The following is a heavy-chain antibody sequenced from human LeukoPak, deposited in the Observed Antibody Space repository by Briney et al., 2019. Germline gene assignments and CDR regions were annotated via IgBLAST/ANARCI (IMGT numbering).Heavy chain of an antibody. J-gene: IGHJ6*03. CDR1: GGSISSYY. Sequence: SETLSLTCTVSGGSISSYYWSWIRQPPGKGLEWIGYIYYSRSTNYNPSLKSRVTISVDTSKNQFSLKLSSVTAADTAVYYCARQAGLQGYYYYMDVWGKGTTVTVSS. CDR3: ARQAGLQGYYYYMDV. D-gene: IGHD4-11*01. V-gene: IGHV4-59*01. CDR2: IYYSRST.